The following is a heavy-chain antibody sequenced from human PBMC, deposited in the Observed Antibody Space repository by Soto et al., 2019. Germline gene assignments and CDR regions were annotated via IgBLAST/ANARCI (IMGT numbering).Heavy chain of an antibody. V-gene: IGHV3-7*01. J-gene: IGHJ4*02. CDR2: INQDGREK. Sequence: GGSLRLSCAASGFIFRDYWMTWVRQVPGKGLEWVANINQDGREKCYMDSVKGRFTISRDNAKNSLDLQMNSLKADDTAVYYCARDPWDYWGQGTLVTVSS. CDR3: ARDPWDY. CDR1: GFIFRDYW.